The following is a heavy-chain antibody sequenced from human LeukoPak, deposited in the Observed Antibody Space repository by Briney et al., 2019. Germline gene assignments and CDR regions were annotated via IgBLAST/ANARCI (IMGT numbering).Heavy chain of an antibody. CDR3: ARDCSSGGSCYSDYYYYYGMDV. V-gene: IGHV4-39*07. D-gene: IGHD2-15*01. Sequence: AETLSLTCTVSGGSISSDSYYWAWIRQPPGRGLEWIGEIYHSGSTNYNPSLKSRVTISVDKSKNQFSLKLSSVTAADTAVYYCARDCSSGGSCYSDYYYYYGMDVWGQGTTVTVSS. CDR2: IYHSGST. CDR1: GGSISSDSYY. J-gene: IGHJ6*02.